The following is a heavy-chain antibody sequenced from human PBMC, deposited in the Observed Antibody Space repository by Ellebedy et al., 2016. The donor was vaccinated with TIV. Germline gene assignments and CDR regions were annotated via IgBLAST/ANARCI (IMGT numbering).Heavy chain of an antibody. CDR2: IKSKTDGGTT. Sequence: GESLKISCVASGFTFSNAWMNWVRQAPGKGLEWVGRIKSKTDGGTTDYAAPVKGRFTISRDDSKNTLYLQMNSLKTEDTAVYYCTTDHGGYFDWLFLDYYYYYGMDVWGQGTTVTVSS. CDR1: GFTFSNAW. J-gene: IGHJ6*02. V-gene: IGHV3-15*07. CDR3: TTDHGGYFDWLFLDYYYYYGMDV. D-gene: IGHD3-9*01.